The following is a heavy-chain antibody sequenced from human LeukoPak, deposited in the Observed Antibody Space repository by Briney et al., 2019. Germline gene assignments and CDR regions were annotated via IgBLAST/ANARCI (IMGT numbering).Heavy chain of an antibody. CDR3: VREAGYCAPVCVKTNWFDP. D-gene: IGHD2-15*01. CDR2: LRGNGDT. Sequence: GGSLRLSCAASGFTFSTYAMSWVREAPVRGLEWVSSLRGNGDTFYADSVKGRFTLSRDDSTNTVYLHMNSLRDEDTALYHCVREAGYCAPVCVKTNWFDPWGQGTLVTVSS. CDR1: GFTFSTYA. V-gene: IGHV3-23*01. J-gene: IGHJ5*02.